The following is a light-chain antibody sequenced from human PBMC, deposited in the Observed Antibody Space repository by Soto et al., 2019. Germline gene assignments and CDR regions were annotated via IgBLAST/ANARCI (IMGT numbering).Light chain of an antibody. Sequence: QSVLTQPPSASGTPGQGVTISCSGSTSNIGSNYVYWYQQLPGTAPKLLIYRNNQRPSGVPDRFSGSKSGTSASLAITGLQAEDEADYHCQSYDRSLSGVIFGGGTKVTVL. J-gene: IGLJ2*01. CDR3: QSYDRSLSGVI. V-gene: IGLV1-47*01. CDR1: TSNIGSNY. CDR2: RNN.